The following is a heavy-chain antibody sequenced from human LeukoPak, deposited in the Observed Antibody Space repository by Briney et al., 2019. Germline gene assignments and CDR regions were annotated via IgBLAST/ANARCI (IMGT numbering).Heavy chain of an antibody. J-gene: IGHJ3*02. CDR3: ARPGGYAFDI. CDR2: ITYDGSNT. CDR1: GFNFRTYA. D-gene: IGHD3-10*01. V-gene: IGHV3-30*04. Sequence: GGSLRLSCAASGFNFRTYAFHWVRQAPGKGPEWMAFITYDGSNTYYADSVKGRFTLSRDNSKDTLYLQMNSLRAADTAVYYCARPGGYAFDIWGQGIMVTVSS.